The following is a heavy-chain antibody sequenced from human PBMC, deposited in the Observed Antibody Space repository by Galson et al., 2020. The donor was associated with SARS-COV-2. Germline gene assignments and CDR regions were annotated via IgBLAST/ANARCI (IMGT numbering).Heavy chain of an antibody. CDR1: GFSFSSYG. J-gene: IGHJ4*02. CDR2: IWFDGSNK. CDR3: VRGPVGYCPSVTCDDY. D-gene: IGHD2-8*02. V-gene: IGHV3-33*01. Sequence: GESLKISCAASGFSFSSYGMHWVRQAPGKGLEWVAVIWFDGSNKYYVDSVKGRFTISRDNSKNTLYLQMNSLRAEDTALYYCVRGPVGYCPSVTCDDYWGQGTLVSVSS.